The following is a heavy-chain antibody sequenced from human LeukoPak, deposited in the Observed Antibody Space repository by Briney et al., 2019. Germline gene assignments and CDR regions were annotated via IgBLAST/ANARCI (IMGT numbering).Heavy chain of an antibody. CDR2: MNPNSGNT. V-gene: IGHV1-8*01. D-gene: IGHD3-16*01. Sequence: GASVKVSCKASGYTFTSYDINWVRQATGQGLEWMGWMNPNSGNTGYAQEFQGRVTMTRSTSINTAYMELSSLRSEDTAVYYCARARWGGDAFDIWGQGTMVTVSS. J-gene: IGHJ3*02. CDR1: GYTFTSYD. CDR3: ARARWGGDAFDI.